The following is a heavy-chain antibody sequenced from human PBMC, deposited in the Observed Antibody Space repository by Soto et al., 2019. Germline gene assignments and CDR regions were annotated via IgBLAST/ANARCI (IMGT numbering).Heavy chain of an antibody. CDR3: ARDPRYGSLYGMDV. CDR1: GYTFTGYY. CDR2: INPNSGGT. D-gene: IGHD3-10*01. J-gene: IGHJ6*02. Sequence: ASVKVSCKASGYTFTGYYMHWVRQAPGQGLEWMGWINPNSGGTNYAQKFQGWVTMTRDTSIGTAYMELSRLRSDDTAVYYCARDPRYGSLYGMDVWGQGTTVTVSS. V-gene: IGHV1-2*04.